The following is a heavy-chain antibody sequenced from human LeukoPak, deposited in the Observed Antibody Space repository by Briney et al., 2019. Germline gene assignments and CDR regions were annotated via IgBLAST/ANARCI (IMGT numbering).Heavy chain of an antibody. J-gene: IGHJ4*02. CDR1: GGSISSYY. CDR2: IYYSGST. D-gene: IGHD6-19*01. Sequence: SETLSLTCTVSGGSISSYYWSWIWQPPGKGLEWIGYIYYSGSTNYNPSLKSRVTISVDTSKNQFSLKLSSATAADTAVYYCARTGYSSGWYFDYWGQGTLVTVSS. CDR3: ARTGYSSGWYFDY. V-gene: IGHV4-59*01.